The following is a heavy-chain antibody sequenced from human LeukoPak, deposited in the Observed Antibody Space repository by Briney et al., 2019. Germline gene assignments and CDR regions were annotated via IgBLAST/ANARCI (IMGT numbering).Heavy chain of an antibody. CDR1: GFTFSSYA. Sequence: GGSLRLSCAASGFTFSSYAMIWARQAPGQGLEWVSAISGSGGSTYYAASVKGRFTISRDNSKNTLYLQMNSLRAEDTAVYYCAKSKLEFDYWGQGTLVTVSS. J-gene: IGHJ4*02. V-gene: IGHV3-23*01. D-gene: IGHD6-13*01. CDR2: ISGSGGST. CDR3: AKSKLEFDY.